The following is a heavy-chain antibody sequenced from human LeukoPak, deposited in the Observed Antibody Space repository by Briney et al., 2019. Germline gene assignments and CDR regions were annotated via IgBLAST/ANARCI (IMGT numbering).Heavy chain of an antibody. Sequence: PGGFLRLSCAASGFTVSSNYMSWVRQAPGKGLEWVSVIYSGGSTYYADSVKGRFTISRDNSKNTLYLQMNSLRAEDTAVYYCARGGDFDWQHSIDYWGQGTLVTVSS. CDR1: GFTVSSNY. D-gene: IGHD3-9*01. V-gene: IGHV3-53*01. CDR2: IYSGGST. CDR3: ARGGDFDWQHSIDY. J-gene: IGHJ4*02.